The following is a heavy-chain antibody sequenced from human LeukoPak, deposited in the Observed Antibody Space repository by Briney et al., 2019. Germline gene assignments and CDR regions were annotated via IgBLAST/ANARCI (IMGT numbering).Heavy chain of an antibody. CDR2: ISGYNGNT. D-gene: IGHD3-22*01. CDR3: ASREPTYYYDSSGYQQIDY. CDR1: GYTFTRNG. Sequence: ASVKVSCKASGYTFTRNGICWVRQAPGQGLEWMGWISGYNGNTKYAQKFQGRVTMTTDTSTSTAYMELKSLRSDDTAVYYCASREPTYYYDSSGYQQIDYWGQGTLVTVSS. J-gene: IGHJ4*02. V-gene: IGHV1-18*01.